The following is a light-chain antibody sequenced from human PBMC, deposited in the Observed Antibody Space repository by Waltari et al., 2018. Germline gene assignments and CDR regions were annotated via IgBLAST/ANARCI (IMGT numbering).Light chain of an antibody. CDR2: TSS. CDR1: QSIGNC. CDR3: QQAFSSPWT. V-gene: IGKV1-39*01. J-gene: IGKJ1*01. Sequence: DIQLTQSPSSLSASVGDRVTISCRASQSIGNCLHWYQSQHAKAPKLLIHTSSTLQSVVPARFSGRKSGTEFTLVITNIQSEDFATYFCQQAFSSPWTFGQGAKVEV.